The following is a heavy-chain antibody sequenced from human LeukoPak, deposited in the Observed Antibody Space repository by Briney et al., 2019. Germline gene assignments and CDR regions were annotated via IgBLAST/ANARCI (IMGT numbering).Heavy chain of an antibody. J-gene: IGHJ4*02. CDR2: IYYSGST. CDR3: ARHASVDGNWPRPLDY. D-gene: IGHD6-19*01. Sequence: SETLSLTCTVSGRSISSSPYYWGWIRQPPGKGLEWIGNIYYSGSTYYNPSLKTRVTISVDTSKNQFSLKLTSVTAADTAVYYCARHASVDGNWPRPLDYWGQGSLVTVSS. CDR1: GRSISSSPYY. V-gene: IGHV4-39*01.